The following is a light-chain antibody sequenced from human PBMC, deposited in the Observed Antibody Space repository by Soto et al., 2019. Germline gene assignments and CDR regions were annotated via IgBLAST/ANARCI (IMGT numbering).Light chain of an antibody. CDR3: QQYGSSPPIT. Sequence: EIVLTQSPGTLSLSPGERATLSCRASHSVSSSYLAWYQQKPGQAPRLLIYGASSRATGIPDRFSGSGSGTDFTLTIRRLESEDFAVYYCQQYGSSPPITFGQGTRLEIK. CDR2: GAS. J-gene: IGKJ5*01. V-gene: IGKV3-20*01. CDR1: HSVSSSY.